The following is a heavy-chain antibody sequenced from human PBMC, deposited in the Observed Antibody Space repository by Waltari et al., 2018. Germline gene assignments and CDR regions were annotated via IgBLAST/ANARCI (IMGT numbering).Heavy chain of an antibody. J-gene: IGHJ4*02. CDR2: VYTGGCA. D-gene: IGHD3-3*01. Sequence: QVQLQESGPGLVKPSETLSLTCAVSGYSISSGYYWGWIRQPPGKGLGWIGRVYTGGCAYYTPSLKSRITISVDASKNQFSLKLSSVTAADTAVYYCAREFNYDFWSGYSSGDYWGQGTLVTVSS. CDR1: GYSISSGYY. V-gene: IGHV4-38-2*02. CDR3: AREFNYDFWSGYSSGDY.